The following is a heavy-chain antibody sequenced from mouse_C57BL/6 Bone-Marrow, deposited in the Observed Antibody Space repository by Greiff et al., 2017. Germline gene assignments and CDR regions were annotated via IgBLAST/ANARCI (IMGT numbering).Heavy chain of an antibody. CDR2: IDPSDSYT. V-gene: IGHV1-69*01. D-gene: IGHD1-1*02. CDR1: GYTFTSYW. J-gene: IGHJ3*01. CDR3: GRPERIWRGFAY. Sequence: QVQLQQPGAELVMPGASVKLSCKASGYTFTSYWMHWVKQRPGQGLEWIGEIDPSDSYTNYNQKFKGKSTLTVDKSSITAYMQLSSLTSEDSAVYDCGRPERIWRGFAYWGQGTLVTVSA.